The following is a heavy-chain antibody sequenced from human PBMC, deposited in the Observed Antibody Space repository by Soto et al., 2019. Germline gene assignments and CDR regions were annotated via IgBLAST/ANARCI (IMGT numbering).Heavy chain of an antibody. Sequence: GASVKVSCKASGYTFTSYGISWVRQAPGQGLEWMGWISAYNGNTNYAQKLQGRVTMTTDTSTSTAYMELRSLRSDDTAVYYCARDLYYDSPSYYFDYWGQGTLVTVSS. D-gene: IGHD3-22*01. V-gene: IGHV1-18*01. J-gene: IGHJ4*02. CDR1: GYTFTSYG. CDR2: ISAYNGNT. CDR3: ARDLYYDSPSYYFDY.